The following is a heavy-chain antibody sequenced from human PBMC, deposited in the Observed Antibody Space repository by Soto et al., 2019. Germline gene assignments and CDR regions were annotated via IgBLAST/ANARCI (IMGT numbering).Heavy chain of an antibody. CDR2: ISYDGSNK. V-gene: IGHV3-30-3*01. CDR1: GFTFSSYA. CDR3: ARGITIFGVVITFYYYYGMDV. Sequence: PGGSLRLSCAASGFTFSSYAMHWVRQAPGKGLEWVAVISYDGSNKYYADSVKGRFTISRDNSKNTLYLQMNSLRAEDTTVYYCARGITIFGVVITFYYYYGMDVWGQGTTVTVSS. J-gene: IGHJ6*02. D-gene: IGHD3-3*01.